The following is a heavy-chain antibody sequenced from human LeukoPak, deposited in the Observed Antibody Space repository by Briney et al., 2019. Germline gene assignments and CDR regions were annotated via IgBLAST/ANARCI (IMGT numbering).Heavy chain of an antibody. CDR2: IYYSGST. D-gene: IGHD6-19*01. CDR3: ARQYSSGWGY. J-gene: IGHJ4*02. Sequence: PSETLSLTCTVSGDSISRSRYYWAWIRQPPGKGLEWIGSIYYSGSTYYNPSLKSRVTISVDTSKNQFSLKLSSVTAVDTAVYYCARQYSSGWGYWGQGTLVTVSS. V-gene: IGHV4-39*01. CDR1: GDSISRSRYY.